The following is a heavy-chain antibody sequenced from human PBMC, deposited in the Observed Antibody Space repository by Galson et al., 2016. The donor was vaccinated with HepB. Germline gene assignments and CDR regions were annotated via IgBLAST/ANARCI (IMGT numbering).Heavy chain of an antibody. D-gene: IGHD2-2*02. CDR1: GFTFSSYT. CDR2: VSGSGDGT. Sequence: SLRLSCAASGFTFSSYTMSWVRQSPGGGLEWVSAVSGSGDGTYYAESGKGRLTISRDNSKNTVFLQMNSLRAEDTAVYYCAKTAGDWYCTTTRCYNYGMDVWGQGTTVTVSS. CDR3: AKTAGDWYCTTTRCYNYGMDV. J-gene: IGHJ6*02. V-gene: IGHV3-23*01.